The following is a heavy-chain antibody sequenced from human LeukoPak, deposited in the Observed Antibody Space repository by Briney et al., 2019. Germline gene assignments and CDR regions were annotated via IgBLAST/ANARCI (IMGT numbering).Heavy chain of an antibody. D-gene: IGHD3-22*01. CDR3: ARSRPHYYDSSGLRY. CDR1: GGSISSSNW. V-gene: IGHV4-4*02. J-gene: IGHJ4*02. CDR2: IYHSGST. Sequence: SETLSLTCAVSGGSISSSNWWSWVRQPPGKGLEWIGEIYHSGSTYYNPSLKSRVTISVDTSKNQFSLKLSSVTAADTAVYYCARSRPHYYDSSGLRYWGQGTLVTVSS.